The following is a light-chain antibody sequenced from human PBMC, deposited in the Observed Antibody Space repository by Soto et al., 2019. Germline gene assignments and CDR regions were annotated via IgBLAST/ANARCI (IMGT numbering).Light chain of an antibody. Sequence: DIQMTQSPSSVSASVGDRVTITGRGSQSISSYLNCYQQKPGKATKLLIYAASSLQSGLPSRFSGSGSETDFTLTISSLQPEDFATYSCQQSYSTTWTFGQGTKLDIK. CDR3: QQSYSTTWT. CDR2: AAS. CDR1: QSISSY. V-gene: IGKV1-39*01. J-gene: IGKJ1*01.